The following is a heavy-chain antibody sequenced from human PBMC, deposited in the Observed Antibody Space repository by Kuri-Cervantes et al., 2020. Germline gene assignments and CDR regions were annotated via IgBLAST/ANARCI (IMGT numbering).Heavy chain of an antibody. CDR1: GFTFSSYG. CDR2: IKQDGSEK. D-gene: IGHD3-10*01. V-gene: IGHV3-7*01. Sequence: GESLKISCAASGFTFSSYGMHWVRQAPGKGLEWVANIKQDGSEKYYVDSVKGRFTISRDNAKNSLYLQMNSLRAEDTAVYYCASPFRVSFDYWGRGTLVTVSS. CDR3: ASPFRVSFDY. J-gene: IGHJ4*02.